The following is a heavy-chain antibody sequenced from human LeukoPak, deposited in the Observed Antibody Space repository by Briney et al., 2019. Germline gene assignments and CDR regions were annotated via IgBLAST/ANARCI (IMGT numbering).Heavy chain of an antibody. CDR1: GGSFSGYY. D-gene: IGHD6-13*01. Sequence: SETLSLTCAVYGGSFSGYYRSWIRQPPGKGLEWIGEINHSGSTNYNPSLKSRVTISVDTSKNQFSLKLSSVTAADTAVYYCARDVSSWLDSWGQGTLVTVSS. V-gene: IGHV4-34*01. CDR3: ARDVSSWLDS. J-gene: IGHJ4*02. CDR2: INHSGST.